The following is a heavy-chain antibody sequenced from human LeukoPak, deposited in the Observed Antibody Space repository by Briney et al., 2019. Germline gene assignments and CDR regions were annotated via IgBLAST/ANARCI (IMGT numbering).Heavy chain of an antibody. V-gene: IGHV3-23*01. J-gene: IGHJ4*02. CDR1: GFTFTNYA. CDR2: ISKSGDIT. Sequence: GGSLRLSCAASGFTFTNYAMTWVRQAPGKGLEWISGISKSGDITFYADSVKGRFTISRVTSKSAVYLQMNNLRAEDTAIYYCAKDASTTNNFYFFDYWGQGALATVSS. D-gene: IGHD1-1*01. CDR3: AKDASTTNNFYFFDY.